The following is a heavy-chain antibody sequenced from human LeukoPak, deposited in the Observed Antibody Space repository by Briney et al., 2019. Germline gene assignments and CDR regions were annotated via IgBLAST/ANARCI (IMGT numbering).Heavy chain of an antibody. J-gene: IGHJ5*02. D-gene: IGHD2-2*01. CDR2: IYTSGST. CDR3: ARDLPVVVPAAIGYNWFDP. V-gene: IGHV4-4*07. Sequence: SETLSLTCTVSGGPISSYYWSWIRQPAGKGLEWIGRIYTSGSTNYNPSLKSRVTMSVDTSKNQFSLKLSSVTAADTAVYYCARDLPVVVPAAIGYNWFDPWGQGTLVTVSS. CDR1: GGPISSYY.